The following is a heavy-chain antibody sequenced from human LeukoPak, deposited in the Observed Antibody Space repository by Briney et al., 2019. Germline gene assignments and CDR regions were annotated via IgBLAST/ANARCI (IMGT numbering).Heavy chain of an antibody. V-gene: IGHV4-39*01. CDR1: GGSISSSSYY. D-gene: IGHD3-16*01. J-gene: IGHJ4*02. CDR2: IHYSGST. Sequence: SETLSLTCTVSGGSISSSSYYWGWIRQPPGKGLEWIGSIHYSGSTYDNPSLKSRVTIYVDTSNNQFSLKLRSVTAADTAVYYCARRATGSWGYFDYWGQGTLVTVSS. CDR3: ARRATGSWGYFDY.